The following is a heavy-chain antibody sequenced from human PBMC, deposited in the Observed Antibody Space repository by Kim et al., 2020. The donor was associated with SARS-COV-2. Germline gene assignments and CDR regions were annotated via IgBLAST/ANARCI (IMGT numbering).Heavy chain of an antibody. CDR1: GYTFTGYY. D-gene: IGHD3-10*01. CDR2: INPNSGGT. Sequence: ASVKVSCKASGYTFTGYYMHWVRQAPGQGLEWMGWINPNSGGTSYAQKFQGRVTMTRDTSISTAYMELSRLRSDDTAVYYCARVGEGLLWFGQLLFQLGGMDVWGQGTTVTVSS. J-gene: IGHJ6*02. CDR3: ARVGEGLLWFGQLLFQLGGMDV. V-gene: IGHV1-2*02.